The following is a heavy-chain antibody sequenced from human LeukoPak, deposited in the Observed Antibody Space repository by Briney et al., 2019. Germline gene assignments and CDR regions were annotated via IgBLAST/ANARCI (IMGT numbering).Heavy chain of an antibody. CDR3: ARDGSGVWFDY. CDR1: NYTFTSYG. D-gene: IGHD3-10*01. J-gene: IGHJ4*02. V-gene: IGHV1-18*01. Sequence: ASMKVSCKASNYTFTSYGISWMRQAPGQGLEWMAWINAYNGDTNYAQKFQGRVTLTTDTSTSTAYMELRSLRSDDTAVYYCARDGSGVWFDYWGQGTLVTVSS. CDR2: INAYNGDT.